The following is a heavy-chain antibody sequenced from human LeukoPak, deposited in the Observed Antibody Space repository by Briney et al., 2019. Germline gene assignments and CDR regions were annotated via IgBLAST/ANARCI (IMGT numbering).Heavy chain of an antibody. CDR3: TTLTVAFNFDY. J-gene: IGHJ4*02. CDR2: ISSSGSTT. D-gene: IGHD6-19*01. V-gene: IGHV3-48*03. Sequence: GGSLRLSCAASGFSFSFYEMHWVRQALGKGLEWISDISSSGSTTYYADSVKGRFTISRDNAKRFLYLQMNSLRAEDTAVYYCTTLTVAFNFDYWGQGPLVTVSS. CDR1: GFSFSFYE.